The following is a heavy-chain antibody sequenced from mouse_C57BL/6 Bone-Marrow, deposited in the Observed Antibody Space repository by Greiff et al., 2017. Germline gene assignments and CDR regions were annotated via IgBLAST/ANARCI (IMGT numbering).Heavy chain of an antibody. CDR3: ARDYYGSSYDY. V-gene: IGHV1-53*01. CDR2: INPSNGGT. CDR1: GYTFTSYW. D-gene: IGHD1-1*01. Sequence: QVQLKQPGTELVKPGASVKLSCKASGYTFTSYWMHWVKQRPGQGLEWIGNINPSNGGTNYNAKFKSKATITVDKSSSTAYMQLSSLTSEDSAVYDCARDYYGSSYDYWGQGTTLTVSS. J-gene: IGHJ2*01.